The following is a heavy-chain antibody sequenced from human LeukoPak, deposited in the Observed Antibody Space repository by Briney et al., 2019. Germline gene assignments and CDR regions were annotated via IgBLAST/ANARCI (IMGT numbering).Heavy chain of an antibody. J-gene: IGHJ5*02. Sequence: SETLSLTCGVSGGSISSDNWWNWVRQSPGKGLEWIGEIYPSGSINYNPSFKSRVTVSIDKSKNQFSLELTSVTAADTAVYFCARVVVRVRGVIFRWLDPWGQGTLVTVSS. D-gene: IGHD3-10*01. CDR1: GGSISSDNW. CDR2: IYPSGSI. CDR3: ARVVVRVRGVIFRWLDP. V-gene: IGHV4-4*02.